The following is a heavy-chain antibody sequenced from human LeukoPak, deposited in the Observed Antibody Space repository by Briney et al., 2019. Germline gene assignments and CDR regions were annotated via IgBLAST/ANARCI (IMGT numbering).Heavy chain of an antibody. CDR1: GGSIGSGSYY. Sequence: SETLSLTCTVSGGSIGSGSYYWSWIRQPAGKGLEWIGRIYTSGSTNYNPSLKSRVTISVDTSKNQFSLKLSSVTAADTAVYYCARDPGITIFGVVTDDAFDIWGQGTMVTVSS. CDR2: IYTSGST. D-gene: IGHD3-3*01. CDR3: ARDPGITIFGVVTDDAFDI. V-gene: IGHV4-61*02. J-gene: IGHJ3*02.